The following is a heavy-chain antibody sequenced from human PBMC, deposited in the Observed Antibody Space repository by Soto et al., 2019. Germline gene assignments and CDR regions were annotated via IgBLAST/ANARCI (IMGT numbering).Heavy chain of an antibody. CDR1: GFTFSSYS. Sequence: GGSLTLSCAPSGFTFSSYSMNWVRQAPGKGLEWVSYISPSSSTIYYADSVKGRFTISRDNAKNSLYLQMNSLRAEDTAVYYCARGDYYDTSGPFSDAFDIWGRGTMVTVSS. CDR2: ISPSSSTI. D-gene: IGHD3-22*01. V-gene: IGHV3-48*01. CDR3: ARGDYYDTSGPFSDAFDI. J-gene: IGHJ3*02.